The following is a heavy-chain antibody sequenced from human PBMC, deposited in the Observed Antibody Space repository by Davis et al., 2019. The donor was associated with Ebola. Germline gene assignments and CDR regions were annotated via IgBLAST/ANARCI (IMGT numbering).Heavy chain of an antibody. Sequence: GGSLRLSCEASGFTFSSYAMHWVRQSPGKGLEHVSSVSNNGGNTFYANSVEGRFTISRDNSNNTLYLQMGSLSPEDTAVYYCARGLGYYGYNYYGMDVWGQGTTVTVS. CDR2: VSNNGGNT. CDR1: GFTFSSYA. J-gene: IGHJ6*02. CDR3: ARGLGYYGYNYYGMDV. V-gene: IGHV3-64*01. D-gene: IGHD4-17*01.